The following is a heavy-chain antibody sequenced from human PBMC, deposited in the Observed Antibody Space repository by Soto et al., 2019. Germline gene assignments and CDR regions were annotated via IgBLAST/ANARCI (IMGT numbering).Heavy chain of an antibody. J-gene: IGHJ4*02. Sequence: GGSLRLSCAASGFTFSSYGMHWVRQAPGKRLEWVAVISYDGSNKYYADSVKGRFTISRDNSKNTLYLQMNSLRAEDTAVYYCAREHYGDYWIDYWGQGTLVTVSS. D-gene: IGHD4-17*01. V-gene: IGHV3-30*03. CDR1: GFTFSSYG. CDR3: AREHYGDYWIDY. CDR2: ISYDGSNK.